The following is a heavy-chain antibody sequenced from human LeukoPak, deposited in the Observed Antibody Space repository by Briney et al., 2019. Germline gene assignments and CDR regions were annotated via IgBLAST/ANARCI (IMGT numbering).Heavy chain of an antibody. V-gene: IGHV3-64*01. J-gene: IGHJ4*02. Sequence: GGSLRLSWAASGFTFSSSAMHWVRQAPGKGLEHVSAISSNGGYTYYSNSVKGRFTISRDNSKNTLYLQMGSLRAEDMSVYYCARKVVAFSYGSLDYWGQGTLVTVSS. D-gene: IGHD5-18*01. CDR1: GFTFSSSA. CDR2: ISSNGGYT. CDR3: ARKVVAFSYGSLDY.